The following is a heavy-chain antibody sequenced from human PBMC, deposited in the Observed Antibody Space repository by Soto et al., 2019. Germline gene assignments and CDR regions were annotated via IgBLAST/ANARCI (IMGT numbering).Heavy chain of an antibody. V-gene: IGHV4-31*03. CDR3: ARDALSRDSI. D-gene: IGHD3-22*01. CDR1: GGSISSGGYY. CDR2: ISYSGST. Sequence: QVQLQESSPGLVKPSQTLSLTCTVSGGSISSGGYYWSWIRQHPGKGLEWIRYISYSGSTYYNPSLESRVTISVDTSKNHFSLKLSSVTAADTAVYYCARDALSRDSIWGQGTLVTVSS. J-gene: IGHJ4*02.